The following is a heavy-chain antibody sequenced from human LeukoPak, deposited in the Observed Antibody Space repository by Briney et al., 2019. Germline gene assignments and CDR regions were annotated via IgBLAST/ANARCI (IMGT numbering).Heavy chain of an antibody. D-gene: IGHD2-8*01. J-gene: IGHJ4*02. Sequence: PGGSLRLSCEASGFTFDDYGMSWVRQLPGKGLEWVSGINRNGDSTDYAGSVKGRFTISRDNAKNSHFLQMNSLRVEDTALYCCARGFRNGPFDCWGQGTLVTVSS. CDR1: GFTFDDYG. CDR2: INRNGDST. CDR3: ARGFRNGPFDC. V-gene: IGHV3-20*04.